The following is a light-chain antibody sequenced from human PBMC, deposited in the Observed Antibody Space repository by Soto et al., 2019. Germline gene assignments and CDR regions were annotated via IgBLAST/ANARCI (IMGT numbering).Light chain of an antibody. Sequence: QSALTQPPSASGTPGQRVTISCSGSSSNIGSNTVNWYRQLPGTAPKLLIYSNNQRPSGVPDRFSGSKSGTSASLAISGLQSEDEADYYCAEWDDSLNGPVFGGGTKVTVL. J-gene: IGLJ2*01. V-gene: IGLV1-44*01. CDR1: SSNIGSNT. CDR3: AEWDDSLNGPV. CDR2: SNN.